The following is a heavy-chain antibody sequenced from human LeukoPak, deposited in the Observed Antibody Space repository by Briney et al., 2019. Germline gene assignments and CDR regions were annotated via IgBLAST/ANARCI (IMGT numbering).Heavy chain of an antibody. J-gene: IGHJ2*01. Sequence: ASVKVSFKASGYTFTSYYIHWVRQAPGQGLEWMGIINPSGGSTSYAQKFQGRVTMTRDTSTSTVYMELSSLRSEDTAVYYCARDLVVGSRAARYFDLWGRGTLLTVSS. V-gene: IGHV1-46*01. CDR1: GYTFTSYY. CDR2: INPSGGST. CDR3: ARDLVVGSRAARYFDL. D-gene: IGHD2-2*01.